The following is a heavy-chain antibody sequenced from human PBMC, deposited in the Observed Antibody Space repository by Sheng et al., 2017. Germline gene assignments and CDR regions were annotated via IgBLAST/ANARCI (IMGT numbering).Heavy chain of an antibody. CDR2: ITTTGTYV. CDR1: RFSFSNYN. Sequence: DVQLVESGGGLVKPGGSLRLSCAASRFSFSNYNMNWVRQAPGKGLEWVSSITTTGTYVYYADSVKGRFTISRDNTENSLFLQMTSLRAEDTAVYYCARVGSSWYYFDLWGQGTLVTVSS. CDR3: ARVGSSWYYFDL. V-gene: IGHV3-21*01. J-gene: IGHJ4*02. D-gene: IGHD6-13*01.